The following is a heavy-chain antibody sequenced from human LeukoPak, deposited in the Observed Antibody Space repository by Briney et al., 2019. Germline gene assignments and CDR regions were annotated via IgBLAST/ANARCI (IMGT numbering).Heavy chain of an antibody. Sequence: GGSLRLSCAASGFTFSSYAMHWVRQAPGKGLEWVAVISYDGSNKYYADSVKGRFTISRDNSKNTLYLQMNSLKTEDTAVYYCTTGDWDVWGKGTTVTVSS. CDR3: TTGDWDV. D-gene: IGHD2-21*02. CDR1: GFTFSSYA. J-gene: IGHJ6*04. V-gene: IGHV3-30*04. CDR2: ISYDGSNK.